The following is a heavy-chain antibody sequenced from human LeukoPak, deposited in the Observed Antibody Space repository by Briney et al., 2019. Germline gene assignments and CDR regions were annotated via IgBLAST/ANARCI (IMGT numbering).Heavy chain of an antibody. D-gene: IGHD4-17*01. J-gene: IGHJ5*02. V-gene: IGHV3-23*01. Sequence: GGSLRLSCAASGFTFSNYAMTWVRQAPGKGLEGVSAISGSGGSTYYADSVKGRFTISRDTSKNTLYLQINSLRVEDTAVYYCIVFGDSNHWGQGTLVTVSS. CDR3: IVFGDSNH. CDR2: ISGSGGST. CDR1: GFTFSNYA.